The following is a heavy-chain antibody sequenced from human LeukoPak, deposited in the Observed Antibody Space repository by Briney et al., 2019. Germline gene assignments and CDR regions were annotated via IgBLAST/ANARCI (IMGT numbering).Heavy chain of an antibody. CDR3: ARDVHYDSSGYYASDFTDDDAFDI. Sequence: SETLSLTCTVSGGSISSSSYYWGWIRQPPGKGLEWIGSIYYSGSTYYNPSLKSRVTISVDTSKNQFSLKLSSVTAADTAVYYCARDVHYDSSGYYASDFTDDDAFDIWGQGTMVTVSS. CDR2: IYYSGST. J-gene: IGHJ3*02. CDR1: GGSISSSSYY. V-gene: IGHV4-39*07. D-gene: IGHD3-22*01.